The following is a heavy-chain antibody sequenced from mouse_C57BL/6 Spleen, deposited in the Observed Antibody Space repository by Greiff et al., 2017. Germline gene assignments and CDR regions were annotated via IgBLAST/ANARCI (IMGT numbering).Heavy chain of an antibody. D-gene: IGHD1-1*01. CDR2: IDPEDGET. J-gene: IGHJ1*03. Sequence: EVQLQQSGAELVKPGASVKLSCTASGFNIKDYYMHWVKQRTEQGLEWIGRIDPEDGETKYAPKFQGKATLTADTSSNTAYLQLSSLTSEDTAVYYCAGYYYWYFDVWGTGTTVTVSS. CDR1: GFNIKDYY. CDR3: AGYYYWYFDV. V-gene: IGHV14-2*01.